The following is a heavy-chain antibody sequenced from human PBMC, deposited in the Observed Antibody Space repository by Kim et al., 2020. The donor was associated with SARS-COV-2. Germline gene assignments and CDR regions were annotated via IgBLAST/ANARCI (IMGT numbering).Heavy chain of an antibody. Sequence: SETLSLTCTVSGGSISSSRYYWGWIRQPPGKGLELIGSIYYSGSTYYNPSLKTRVTISVDTSKNQFSLKLSSVTAADTAVYYCARSGDNWTKKGAFDIWGQGTIVTVSS. D-gene: IGHD1-1*01. CDR2: IYYSGST. J-gene: IGHJ3*02. CDR1: GGSISSSRYY. CDR3: ARSGDNWTKKGAFDI. V-gene: IGHV4-39*01.